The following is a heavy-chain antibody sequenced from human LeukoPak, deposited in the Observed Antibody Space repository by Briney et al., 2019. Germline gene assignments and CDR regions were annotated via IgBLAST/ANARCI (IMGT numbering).Heavy chain of an antibody. Sequence: GASVKVSCKASGYTFTSYGISWVRQAPGQGLEWMGWISAYNGNTNYAQKLQGRVTMTTDTSTSTAYMELRSLRSDDTAVYYCARDRGNPYGGNSPGPMGYFDLWGRGTLVTVSS. D-gene: IGHD4-23*01. J-gene: IGHJ2*01. CDR2: ISAYNGNT. CDR3: ARDRGNPYGGNSPGPMGYFDL. CDR1: GYTFTSYG. V-gene: IGHV1-18*01.